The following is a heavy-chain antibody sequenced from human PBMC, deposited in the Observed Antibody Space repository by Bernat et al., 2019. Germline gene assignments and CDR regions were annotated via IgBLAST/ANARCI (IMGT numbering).Heavy chain of an antibody. Sequence: EVQLVESGGGLVQPGGSLKLSCAASGFTFSGSAMHWVRQASGKGLEWVGRIRSKANSYATAYAASVKGRFTISRDDSKNTAYLQMNSLKTEDTAVYYCTTQAMVQGVGFDYWGQGTLVTVSS. V-gene: IGHV3-73*02. CDR2: IRSKANSYAT. J-gene: IGHJ4*02. D-gene: IGHD3-10*01. CDR1: GFTFSGSA. CDR3: TTQAMVQGVGFDY.